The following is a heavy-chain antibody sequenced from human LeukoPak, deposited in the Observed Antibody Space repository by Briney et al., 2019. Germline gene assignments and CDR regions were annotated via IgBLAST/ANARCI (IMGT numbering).Heavy chain of an antibody. CDR3: ARDQGCSSTNCYSLFFHY. Sequence: GGSLRLSCAASGFTFSSYGMHWVRQAPGKGLEWITAIQYDGSKTYYADSVKGRFTISRDQSKNTLDLQMNSLRAEDTAVYYCARDQGCSSTNCYSLFFHYWGQGTLVTVSS. CDR1: GFTFSSYG. CDR2: IQYDGSKT. D-gene: IGHD2-2*01. V-gene: IGHV3-33*05. J-gene: IGHJ4*02.